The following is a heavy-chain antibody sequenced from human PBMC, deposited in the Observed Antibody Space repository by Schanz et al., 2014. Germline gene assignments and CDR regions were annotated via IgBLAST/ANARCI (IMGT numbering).Heavy chain of an antibody. CDR3: AKRCSSTSCSHGAFDI. CDR2: IYSDGRT. J-gene: IGHJ3*02. Sequence: EVQLVESGGGLIQPGGSLRLSCVASGFTVSSNYMSWVRQAPGKGLEWVSVIYSDGRTYYGDSVKGRFTISRDNSKNTLYLQMNSLRDEDTAMYYGAKRCSSTSCSHGAFDIWGQGTMVTVSS. V-gene: IGHV3-53*01. D-gene: IGHD2-2*01. CDR1: GFTVSSNY.